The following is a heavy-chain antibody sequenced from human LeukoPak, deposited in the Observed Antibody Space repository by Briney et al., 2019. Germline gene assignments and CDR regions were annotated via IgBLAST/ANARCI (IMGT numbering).Heavy chain of an antibody. CDR2: ISSSGSTI. D-gene: IGHD1-26*01. J-gene: IGHJ4*02. V-gene: IGHV3-11*01. Sequence: GGSLRLSCAASGFTFSDYYMRWIRQALGKGLEWVSYISSSGSTIYYADSVEGRFTISRDNAKNSLYLQMNSLRAEDTAVYYCARDMKVGYFDYWGQGTLVTVSS. CDR3: ARDMKVGYFDY. CDR1: GFTFSDYY.